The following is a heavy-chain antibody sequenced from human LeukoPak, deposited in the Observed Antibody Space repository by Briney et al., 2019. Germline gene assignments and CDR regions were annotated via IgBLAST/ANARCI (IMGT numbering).Heavy chain of an antibody. D-gene: IGHD6-19*01. Sequence: NPSQTLSLTCTVSGGSISSGGYYWSWIRQHPGKGLEWIGYIYYSGSTYYNPSLKSRVTISVDTSKNQFSLKLSSVTAADTAVYYCARSFLGGWYYFDYWGQGTLVTVSS. CDR2: IYYSGST. CDR3: ARSFLGGWYYFDY. J-gene: IGHJ4*02. V-gene: IGHV4-31*03. CDR1: GGSISSGGYY.